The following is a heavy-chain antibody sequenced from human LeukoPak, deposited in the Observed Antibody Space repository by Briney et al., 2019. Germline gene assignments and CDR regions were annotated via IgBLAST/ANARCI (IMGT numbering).Heavy chain of an antibody. Sequence: SETLSLTCAVYGGSFSGYYWSWIRQPPGKGLEWIGEINHSGSTDYNPSLKSRVTISVDTSKNQFSLKLSSVTAADTAVYYCARGKALSRYCSGGSCYSRTQGGEYFQHWGQGTLVTVSS. J-gene: IGHJ1*01. CDR3: ARGKALSRYCSGGSCYSRTQGGEYFQH. V-gene: IGHV4-34*01. D-gene: IGHD2-15*01. CDR1: GGSFSGYY. CDR2: INHSGST.